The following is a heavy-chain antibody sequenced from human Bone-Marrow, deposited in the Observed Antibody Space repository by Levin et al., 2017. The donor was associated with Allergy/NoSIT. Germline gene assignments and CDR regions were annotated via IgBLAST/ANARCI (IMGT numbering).Heavy chain of an antibody. V-gene: IGHV1-69*13. CDR3: ARANTNYYDSSGDAFDI. CDR2: IIPIFGTA. Sequence: SVKVSCKASGGTFSSYAISWVRQAPGQGLEWMGGIIPIFGTANYAQKFQGRVTITADESTSTAYMELSSLRSEDTAVYYCARANTNYYDSSGDAFDIWGQGTMVTVSS. CDR1: GGTFSSYA. D-gene: IGHD3-22*01. J-gene: IGHJ3*02.